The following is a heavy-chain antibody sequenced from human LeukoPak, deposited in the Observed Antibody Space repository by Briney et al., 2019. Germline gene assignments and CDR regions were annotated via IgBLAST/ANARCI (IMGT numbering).Heavy chain of an antibody. Sequence: SGTLSLTCAVSGVSISSSEWWIWVRQPPGQGLEWIGEIHRDGRTRYNPSLKSRVTMSMDYSKNQFSLSVTSVAAADTAIYYCGKTDIYFNPIDYWGPGSLVTVSS. D-gene: IGHD3-9*01. V-gene: IGHV4-4*02. CDR3: GKTDIYFNPIDY. J-gene: IGHJ4*02. CDR2: IHRDGRT. CDR1: GVSISSSEW.